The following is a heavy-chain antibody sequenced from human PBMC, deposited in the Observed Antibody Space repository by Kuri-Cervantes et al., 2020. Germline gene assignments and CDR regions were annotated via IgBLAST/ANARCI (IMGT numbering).Heavy chain of an antibody. Sequence: ASVKVSCEASGYTFTSYDINWVRQATGQGLEWMGWMNPNSGNTGYAQKFQGRVTITADESTSTAYMELSSLRSEDTAVYYCARRYCSSTSCYHNWFDPWGQGTMVTVSS. J-gene: IGHJ5*01. CDR1: GYTFTSYD. CDR3: ARRYCSSTSCYHNWFDP. V-gene: IGHV1-8*01. D-gene: IGHD2-2*01. CDR2: MNPNSGNT.